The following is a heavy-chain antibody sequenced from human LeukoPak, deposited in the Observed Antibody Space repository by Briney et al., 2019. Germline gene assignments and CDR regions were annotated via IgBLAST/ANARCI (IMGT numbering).Heavy chain of an antibody. CDR1: GGTFSNYA. CDR2: IIPILGIA. Sequence: GASVKVSCKASGGTFSNYAISWVRQAPGQGLEWMGRIIPILGIANYAQKFQGRVTITADKSTSTAYMELSSLRSEDTAVYYCAVGITMVRGVIIYYFDYWGQGTLVTVSS. CDR3: AVGITMVRGVIIYYFDY. V-gene: IGHV1-69*04. J-gene: IGHJ4*02. D-gene: IGHD3-10*01.